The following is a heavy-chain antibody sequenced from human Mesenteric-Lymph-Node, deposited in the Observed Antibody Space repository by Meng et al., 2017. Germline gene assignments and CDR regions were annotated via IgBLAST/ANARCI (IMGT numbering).Heavy chain of an antibody. J-gene: IGHJ2*01. CDR1: GFTFSSYG. CDR2: IWYDGSNK. V-gene: IGHV3-33*06. D-gene: IGHD6-19*01. Sequence: GESLKISCAASGFTFSSYGMHWVRQAPGKGLEWVAVIWYDGSNKYYADSVKGRFTISRDNSKNTLYLQMNSLRAEDTAVYYCAKVLAVAGSRYFDLWGRGTLVTVSS. CDR3: AKVLAVAGSRYFDL.